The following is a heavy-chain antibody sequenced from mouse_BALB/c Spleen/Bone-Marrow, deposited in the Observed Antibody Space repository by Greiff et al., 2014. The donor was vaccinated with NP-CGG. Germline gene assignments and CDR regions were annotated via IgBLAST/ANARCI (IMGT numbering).Heavy chain of an antibody. CDR2: IDPANGNT. V-gene: IGHV14-3*02. CDR3: TRWVDRYDY. Sequence: VHVKQSGPELVKPGASVKLSRKASGFKIKDTYMHWVKQRPEQGLEWIGRIDPANGNTKYDPKFKGKATITADTSSNTAYLQLISLTSEDTAVYCFTRWVDRYDYWGQGSTLTVSS. CDR1: GFKIKDTY. D-gene: IGHD2-14*01. J-gene: IGHJ2*01.